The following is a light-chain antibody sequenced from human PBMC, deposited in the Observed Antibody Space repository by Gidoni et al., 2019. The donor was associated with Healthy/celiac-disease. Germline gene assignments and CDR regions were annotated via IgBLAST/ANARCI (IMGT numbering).Light chain of an antibody. V-gene: IGLV2-23*02. CDR1: SSDVGNYNL. J-gene: IGLJ2*01. CDR3: SSYAGSSTFVV. Sequence: QSALTQPASGAGSPGQSITISCTGTSSDVGNYNLVSWYQQHPGKAPKLMIYEVTKRPSGVSNRFSGSKSGNTASLTISGLQAEDEADYYCSSYAGSSTFVVFGGGTKLTVL. CDR2: EVT.